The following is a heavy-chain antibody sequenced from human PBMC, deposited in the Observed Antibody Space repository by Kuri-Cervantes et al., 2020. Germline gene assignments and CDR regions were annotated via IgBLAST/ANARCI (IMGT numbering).Heavy chain of an antibody. CDR3: ARGLSVAAGKDGWFDP. V-gene: IGHV4-39*07. D-gene: IGHD6-13*01. J-gene: IGHJ5*02. CDR1: GGSISSSSYY. CDR2: IYYSGST. Sequence: SETLSLTCTVSGGSISSSSYYWGWIRQPPGKGVEWIGSIYYSGSTYYNPSLKSRVTISVDTSKNQFSLKLSSVTAADTAVYYCARGLSVAAGKDGWFDPWGQGTLVTVSS.